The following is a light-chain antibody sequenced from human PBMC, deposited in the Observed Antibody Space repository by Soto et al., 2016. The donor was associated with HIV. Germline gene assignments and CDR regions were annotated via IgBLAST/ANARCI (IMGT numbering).Light chain of an antibody. J-gene: IGKJ1*01. CDR2: DAS. Sequence: DIQMTQSPSSLSASVGDRITITCRARQNIGGFLNWYQQIPGKAPNLLIYDASTLQSGVPSRFSGSGSGTDFTLIISSLQPEDFATYYCQQSYNLPRTFGQGTMVEIK. CDR1: QNIGGF. CDR3: QQSYNLPRT. V-gene: IGKV1-39*01.